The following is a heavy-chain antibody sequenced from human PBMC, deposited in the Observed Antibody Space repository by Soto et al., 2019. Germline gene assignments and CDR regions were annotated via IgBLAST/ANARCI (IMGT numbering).Heavy chain of an antibody. CDR1: GYTFTSYG. V-gene: IGHV1-18*01. Sequence: ASVKLSCKASGYTFTSYGISWVRQAPGQGLEWMGWISPYNGNTNYAQKLQGRVTMTTDTSTSTAYMDLRSLRSDDTAVYYCARGIGGWFGVAYYYGMDVWGQGTTVTVS. J-gene: IGHJ6*02. CDR2: ISPYNGNT. D-gene: IGHD3-10*01. CDR3: ARGIGGWFGVAYYYGMDV.